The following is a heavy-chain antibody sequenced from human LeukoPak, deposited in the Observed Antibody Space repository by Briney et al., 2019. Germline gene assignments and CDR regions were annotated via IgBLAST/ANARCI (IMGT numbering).Heavy chain of an antibody. V-gene: IGHV4-39*01. D-gene: IGHD3-10*01. J-gene: IGHJ6*03. Sequence: PSETLSLTCTVSGGSISSSSYYWGWIRQPPGKGLEWIGTIYYSGSTYYNPSLKSRVTISVDTSKNQFSLKLSSVTAADTAVYYCAGTEHGSGSYYGYYYYMDVWGKGTTVTISS. CDR1: GGSISSSSYY. CDR3: AGTEHGSGSYYGYYYYMDV. CDR2: IYYSGST.